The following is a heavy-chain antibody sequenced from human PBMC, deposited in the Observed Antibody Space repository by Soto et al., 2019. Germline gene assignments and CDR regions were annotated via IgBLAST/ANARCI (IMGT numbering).Heavy chain of an antibody. CDR1: GGSFKSYV. V-gene: IGHV1-69*01. CDR3: ARDVDLDDVAIPPEYFYGMDV. Sequence: QVQLVQSGVEVKKPGSSVKVSCKASGGSFKSYVFNWVRQSPGQGLEWMGGIIPFFGTANYAQRFQGRVTIIAYEFTTTVYMELSSLRSEHTAVYYCARDVDLDDVAIPPEYFYGMDVWGQGTTVIVSS. CDR2: IIPFFGTA. J-gene: IGHJ6*02. D-gene: IGHD2-2*01.